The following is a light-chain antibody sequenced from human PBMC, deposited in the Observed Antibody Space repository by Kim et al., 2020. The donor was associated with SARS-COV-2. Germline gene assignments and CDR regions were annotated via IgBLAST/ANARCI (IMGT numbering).Light chain of an antibody. CDR3: QVWDSSSDHVV. CDR2: YDD. J-gene: IGLJ2*01. V-gene: IGLV3-21*04. CDR1: NLGRQS. Sequence: SYELTQPPSVSVAPGKTARITCGGNNLGRQSVHWYQQKPGQAPVLVIYYDDNRPSGIPERFSSSNSGNTATLTISRVEAGDEADYYCQVWDSSSDHVVFG.